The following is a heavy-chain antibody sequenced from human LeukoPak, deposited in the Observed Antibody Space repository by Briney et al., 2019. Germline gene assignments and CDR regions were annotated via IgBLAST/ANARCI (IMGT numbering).Heavy chain of an antibody. CDR2: ISGSSGST. CDR1: GFTFSNYG. V-gene: IGHV3-23*01. CDR3: AKDRSYGSPDYFDS. J-gene: IGHJ4*02. D-gene: IGHD5-18*01. Sequence: GGSLRLSCAASGFTFSNYGMSWVRQAPGKGLEWVSGISGSSGSTYYADSVKGHFTISRDNSKNTLYLQMNSLRAEDTAVYYCAKDRSYGSPDYFDSWGQGTLVTVSS.